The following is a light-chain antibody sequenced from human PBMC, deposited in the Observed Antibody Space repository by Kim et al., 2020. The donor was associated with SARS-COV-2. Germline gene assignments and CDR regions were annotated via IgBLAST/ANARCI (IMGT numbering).Light chain of an antibody. CDR2: RVS. V-gene: IGKV3-20*01. Sequence: SPGERATLSCRATQRIGNNYVAWFQHRPGQAPRLLIYRVSTRATGIPDRFSGSGSGTDFTLTISRLEPEDFAVYYCQQNGNSPVTFGRGTRLEIK. CDR1: QRIGNNY. CDR3: QQNGNSPVT. J-gene: IGKJ5*01.